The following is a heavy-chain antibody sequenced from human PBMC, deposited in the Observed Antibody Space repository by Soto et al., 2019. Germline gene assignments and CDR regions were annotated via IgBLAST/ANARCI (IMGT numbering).Heavy chain of an antibody. CDR2: IYYSGST. J-gene: IGHJ4*02. CDR1: GGSISSSSYD. D-gene: IGHD1-26*01. CDR3: ERHYGRELHHFDY. V-gene: IGHV4-39*01. Sequence: QLQLQASGPGLVKPSVTLSPTFTVSGGSISSSSYDSGWIRQPPRKGLEWIGRIYYSGSTYYNPSLKSRVTISVDTSKSHFSLKLSSVTAADTAVYYCERHYGRELHHFDYWGQETLVTVS.